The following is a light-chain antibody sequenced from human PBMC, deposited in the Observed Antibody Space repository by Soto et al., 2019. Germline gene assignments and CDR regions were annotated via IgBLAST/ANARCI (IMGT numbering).Light chain of an antibody. CDR1: QSVSSSY. CDR2: GAS. V-gene: IGKV3D-20*02. CDR3: QQRYNWPPT. J-gene: IGKJ5*01. Sequence: IVLTQSPCTLSLSPGERATLSCRASQSVSSSYLAWYQQKPGQAPRLLIYGASSRATGIPDRFSGSGSGTDFTLTISSLEPEDFAVYYCQQRYNWPPTFGQGTRLEIK.